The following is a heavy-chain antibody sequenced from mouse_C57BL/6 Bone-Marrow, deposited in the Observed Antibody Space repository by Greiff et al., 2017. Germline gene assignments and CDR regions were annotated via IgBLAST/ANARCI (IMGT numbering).Heavy chain of an antibody. V-gene: IGHV14-3*01. D-gene: IGHD2-4*01. CDR1: GFNIKNTY. J-gene: IGHJ1*03. CDR3: ARYDYDDPD. Sequence: VQLQQPVAEFVRPGAPVKLSCTALGFNIKNTYMHWVKQRPEQGLEWIGRIDPANGNTKYAPKFQGKATLTEDTSSNTAYLQLSSLTFEDTAIYCSARYDYDDPDWGTGTTVTVSS. CDR2: IDPANGNT.